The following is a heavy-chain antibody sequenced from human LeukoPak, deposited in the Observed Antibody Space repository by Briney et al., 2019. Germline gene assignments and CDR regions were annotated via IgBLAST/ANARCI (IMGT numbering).Heavy chain of an antibody. CDR1: GGSFSGYY. CDR3: ATQLYYDSSGYYFDY. Sequence: SETLSLTYAVYGGSFSGYYWSWIRQPPGKGLEWIGEINHSGSTNYNPSLKSRVTISVDTSKNQFSLKLSSVTAADTAVYYCATQLYYDSSGYYFDYWGQGTLVTVSS. J-gene: IGHJ4*02. V-gene: IGHV4-34*01. CDR2: INHSGST. D-gene: IGHD3-22*01.